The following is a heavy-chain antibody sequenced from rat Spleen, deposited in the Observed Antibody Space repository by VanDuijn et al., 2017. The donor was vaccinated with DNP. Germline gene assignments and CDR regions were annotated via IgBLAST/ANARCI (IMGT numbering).Heavy chain of an antibody. V-gene: IGHV2S12*01. D-gene: IGHD1-10*01. J-gene: IGHJ2*01. Sequence: QVQLNESGPGLVQPSQTLSLTCTVSGFSLTTNGVSWVRQPPGKGLVWIAAISSGGNTYFSSALKSRLSISRDTSKSQVFLGMNSLQTEDTAIYFCSREREPKNNPYYFDYWGQGVMVTVSS. CDR1: GFSLTTNG. CDR2: ISSGGNT. CDR3: SREREPKNNPYYFDY.